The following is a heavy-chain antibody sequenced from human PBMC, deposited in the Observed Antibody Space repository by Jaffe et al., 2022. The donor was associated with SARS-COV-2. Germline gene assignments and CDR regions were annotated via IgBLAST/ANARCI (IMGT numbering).Heavy chain of an antibody. J-gene: IGHJ6*02. D-gene: IGHD3-22*01. Sequence: EVQLVESGGGLVKPGGSLRLSCAASGFTFSNAWMSWVRQAPGKGLEWVGRIKSKTDGGTTDYAAPVKGRFTISRDDSKNTLYLQMNSLKTEDTAVYYCTAPSPNYYDSSGPDYYYYGMDVWGQGTTVTVSS. CDR3: TAPSPNYYDSSGPDYYYYGMDV. CDR1: GFTFSNAW. CDR2: IKSKTDGGTT. V-gene: IGHV3-15*01.